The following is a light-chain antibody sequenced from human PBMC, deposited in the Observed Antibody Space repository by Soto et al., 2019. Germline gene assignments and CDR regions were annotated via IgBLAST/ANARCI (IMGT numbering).Light chain of an antibody. V-gene: IGLV1-40*01. J-gene: IGLJ2*01. CDR2: GNS. CDR3: QSYDSSLSGHVV. Sequence: QSVLTQPPSVSGAPGQRVTISCTGSSSNIGAGYDVHWYQQLPGTAPKLLIYGNSNRPSGVPDRFSGSKSGTSASLAITGLQAEDEADYCCQSYDSSLSGHVVFGGGTKVTAL. CDR1: SSNIGAGYD.